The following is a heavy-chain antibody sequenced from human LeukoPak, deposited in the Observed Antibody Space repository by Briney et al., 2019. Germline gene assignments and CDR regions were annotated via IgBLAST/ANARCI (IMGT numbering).Heavy chain of an antibody. V-gene: IGHV4-61*02. CDR3: ARDKSSGWYGEGVDY. Sequence: SQTLSLTCTVSGGSISSGSYYWSWIRQPAGKGLEWIGRICTSGGTNYNPSLKSRVTISVDTSKNQFSLKLSYATAADTAVYYCARDKSSGWYGEGVDYWGQGTLVTVSS. CDR2: ICTSGGT. J-gene: IGHJ4*02. D-gene: IGHD6-19*01. CDR1: GGSISSGSYY.